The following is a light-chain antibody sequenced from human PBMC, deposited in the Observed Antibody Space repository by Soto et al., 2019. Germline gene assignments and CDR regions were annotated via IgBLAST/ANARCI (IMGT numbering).Light chain of an antibody. Sequence: IVLTQSPVTLSLSPGERATLSCRASRSFASSYLGWYQQKPGQAPRLLIYAASTRATGVPDRFSGSGSATDFTLTISRLEPEDSAVYYCHHYDASPPYTFGQGTKVDIK. CDR3: HHYDASPPYT. J-gene: IGKJ2*01. CDR2: AAS. V-gene: IGKV3-20*01. CDR1: RSFASSY.